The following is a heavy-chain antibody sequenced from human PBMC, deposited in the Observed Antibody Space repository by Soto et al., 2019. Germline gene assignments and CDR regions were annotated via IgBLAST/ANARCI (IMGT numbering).Heavy chain of an antibody. CDR2: INSDGSST. CDR3: AVRRYAFDI. Sequence: GGSLRLSCAASGFTVSSNYMSWVRQAPGKGLEWVSRINSDGSSTSYADSVKGRFTISRDNAKNTLYLQMNSLRAEDTAVYYFAVRRYAFDIWGQGTMVTVSS. J-gene: IGHJ3*02. CDR1: GFTVSSNY. V-gene: IGHV3-74*01. D-gene: IGHD2-8*01.